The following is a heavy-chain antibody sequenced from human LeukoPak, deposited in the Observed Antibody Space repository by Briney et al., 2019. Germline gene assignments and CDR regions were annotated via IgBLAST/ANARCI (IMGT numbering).Heavy chain of an antibody. V-gene: IGHV4-34*01. CDR1: GGSFSLYY. D-gene: IGHD3-22*01. Sequence: SETLSLTCAVYGGSFSLYYWSWIRQPPGKGLEWSGELNYRGSTNYNPSLKSRVTISVDTSKNQFSLKLSSVTAADTAVYYCARTTMTTHGGYFDYWGQGTLVTVSS. CDR3: ARTTMTTHGGYFDY. CDR2: LNYRGST. J-gene: IGHJ4*02.